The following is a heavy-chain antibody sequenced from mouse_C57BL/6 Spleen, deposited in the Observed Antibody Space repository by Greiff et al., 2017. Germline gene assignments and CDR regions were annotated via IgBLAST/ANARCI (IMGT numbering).Heavy chain of an antibody. Sequence: QVQLQQSGAELMKPGASVKLSCKATGYTFTGYWIEWVKQRPGHGLEWIGEILPGSGNTNYNEKFKGKATFTADTSSNTAYMQLSSLTTEDSAIYYCARSGSSHYYAMDYWGQGTSVTVSS. CDR1: GYTFTGYW. J-gene: IGHJ4*01. CDR3: ARSGSSHYYAMDY. CDR2: ILPGSGNT. D-gene: IGHD1-1*01. V-gene: IGHV1-9*01.